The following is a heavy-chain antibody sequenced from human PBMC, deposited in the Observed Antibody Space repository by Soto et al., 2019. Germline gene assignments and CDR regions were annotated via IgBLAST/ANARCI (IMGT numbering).Heavy chain of an antibody. CDR2: IRSTVYGETT. D-gene: IGHD3-22*01. CDR1: GFTFDENA. V-gene: IGHV3-49*03. CDR3: TRVYDNSRYWFDP. Sequence: GGSLRLSCTASGFTFDENAMSWFRQAPGKGLEWVGFIRSTVYGETTEYAASVEGRFTISRDDSKSITYLQMNSLKTEDTAVYYCTRVYDNSRYWFDPWGQGTLVTVSS. J-gene: IGHJ5*02.